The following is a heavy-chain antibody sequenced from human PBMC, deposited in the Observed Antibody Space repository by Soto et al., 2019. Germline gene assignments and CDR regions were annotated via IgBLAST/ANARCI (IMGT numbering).Heavy chain of an antibody. D-gene: IGHD5-12*01. CDR3: AVPTSGYQGSFDY. V-gene: IGHV3-15*07. CDR1: GFAFTDAC. J-gene: IGHJ4*02. CDR2: IKSSSGGGTT. Sequence: EVHLVESGGGLVEPGGSLRLSCAASGFAFTDACMNWVRQAPGKGLEWVGRIKSSSGGGTTDYAAPVTGRFIISRDDSTNTLFLQMTCLRTEETAVYYCAVPTSGYQGSFDYWGQGTLVTVSS.